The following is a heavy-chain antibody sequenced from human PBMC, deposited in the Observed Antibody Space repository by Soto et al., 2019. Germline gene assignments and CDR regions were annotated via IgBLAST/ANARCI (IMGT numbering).Heavy chain of an antibody. V-gene: IGHV1-69*06. CDR3: ARDDGTVDKAMAFDY. J-gene: IGHJ4*02. Sequence: QVQLVQSGAEVKKPGSSVKVSCKASGGTFSSYAISWVRQAPGPGLEWMGGIISIFGTANYAQKFKGRVTITADKSTGTAYRELVSLRSVETALYYAARDDGTVDKAMAFDYWAREPWSPSPQ. D-gene: IGHD5-18*01. CDR2: IISIFGTA. CDR1: GGTFSSYA.